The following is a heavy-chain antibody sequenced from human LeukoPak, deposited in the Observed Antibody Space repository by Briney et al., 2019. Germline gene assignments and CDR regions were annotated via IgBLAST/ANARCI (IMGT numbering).Heavy chain of an antibody. Sequence: AGGSLRLSCAASKFTFSHYAMHWARQAPGKGLEWVAVIWNDGSDKYYADSVKGRFTVSRDNSRNILYLQMDSLRAEDTGVYYCAKDAQRGFDYSNSLQHWGPGTLVTVSS. CDR3: AKDAQRGFDYSNSLQH. CDR1: KFTFSHYA. V-gene: IGHV3-33*06. CDR2: IWNDGSDK. D-gene: IGHD4-11*01. J-gene: IGHJ1*01.